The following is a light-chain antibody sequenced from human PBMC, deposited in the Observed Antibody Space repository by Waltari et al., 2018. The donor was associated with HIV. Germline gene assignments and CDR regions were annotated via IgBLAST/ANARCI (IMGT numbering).Light chain of an antibody. CDR3: AAWDDRLLWV. V-gene: IGLV1-47*01. CDR2: RND. CDR1: RSNIGDNF. Sequence: QSVLTQPPSASGTAGQRVTISFYGTRSNIGDNFVYWFQQLPGTTPKLLIYRNDQRPSGVPDRFSGSKSGTSASLAISGLRSEDEADYYCAAWDDRLLWVFGGGTILTVL. J-gene: IGLJ3*02.